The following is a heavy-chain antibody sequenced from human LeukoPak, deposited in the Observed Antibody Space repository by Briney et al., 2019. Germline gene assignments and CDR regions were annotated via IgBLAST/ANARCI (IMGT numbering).Heavy chain of an antibody. D-gene: IGHD2-15*01. CDR1: AFTFSNYW. CDR2: IKQDGSEK. CDR3: ATVRCSGGSCFYNFDH. V-gene: IGHV3-7*02. Sequence: PGGSLRLSCAASAFTFSNYWMSWVRQAPGKGLEWVANIKQDGSEKYYVGSVKGRFTISRDNAKNSLYLQMNSLRAEDTAVYYCATVRCSGGSCFYNFDHWGQGSLVTVSS. J-gene: IGHJ4*02.